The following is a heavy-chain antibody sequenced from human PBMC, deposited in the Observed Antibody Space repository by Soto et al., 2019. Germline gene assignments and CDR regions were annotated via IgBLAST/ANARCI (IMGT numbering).Heavy chain of an antibody. Sequence: QVQLVESGGGVVQPGRSLRLSCAASGFTFSSYGMHWVRQAPGKGLEWVAVISYDGSNKYYADSVKGRFTISRDNSKNTLYLQMNSLRAEDTAVYYCANVAVAGRTNYFDLWGRGTLVTVSS. J-gene: IGHJ2*01. CDR1: GFTFSSYG. D-gene: IGHD6-19*01. V-gene: IGHV3-30*18. CDR3: ANVAVAGRTNYFDL. CDR2: ISYDGSNK.